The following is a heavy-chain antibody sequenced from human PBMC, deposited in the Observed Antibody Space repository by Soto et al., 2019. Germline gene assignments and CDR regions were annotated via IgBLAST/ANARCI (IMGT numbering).Heavy chain of an antibody. CDR1: GGSISSYY. D-gene: IGHD3-22*01. V-gene: IGHV4-59*08. CDR2: IYYSGST. CDR3: ASVYDSSGYFDY. J-gene: IGHJ4*02. Sequence: PSETLSLTCTVSGGSISSYYWSWIRQPPGKGLEWIGYIYYSGSTNYNPSLKSRVTISVDTSKSQFSLKLSSVTAADTAVYYCASVYDSSGYFDYWGQGTLVTVSS.